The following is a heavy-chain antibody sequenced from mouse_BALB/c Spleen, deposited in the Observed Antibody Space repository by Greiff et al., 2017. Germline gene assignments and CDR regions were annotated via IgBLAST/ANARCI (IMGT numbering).Heavy chain of an antibody. Sequence: EVKLQQSGAELVKPGASVKLSCTASGFNIKDTYMHWVKQRPEQGLEWIGRIDPANGNTKYDPKFQGKATITADTSSNTAYLQLSSLTSEDTAVYYCASSTPYAMDYWGQGTSVTVSS. V-gene: IGHV14-3*02. J-gene: IGHJ4*01. CDR3: ASSTPYAMDY. CDR2: IDPANGNT. CDR1: GFNIKDTY.